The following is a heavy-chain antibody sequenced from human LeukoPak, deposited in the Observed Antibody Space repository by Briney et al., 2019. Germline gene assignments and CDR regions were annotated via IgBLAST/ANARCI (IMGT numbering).Heavy chain of an antibody. CDR2: ISGSGGST. D-gene: IGHD6-13*01. CDR3: AKDLNSHSSSWYGGQNDAFDI. J-gene: IGHJ3*02. CDR1: GFTFSSYA. V-gene: IGHV3-23*01. Sequence: GGSLRLSCAASGFTFSSYAMSWVRQAPGKGLEWVSAISGSGGSTYYADSVKGRLTISRDNSKNTLYLQMNSLRAEDTAVYYCAKDLNSHSSSWYGGQNDAFDIWGQGTMVTVSS.